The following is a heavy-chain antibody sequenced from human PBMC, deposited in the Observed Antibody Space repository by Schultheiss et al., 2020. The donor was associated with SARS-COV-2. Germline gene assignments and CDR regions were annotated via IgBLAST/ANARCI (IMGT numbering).Heavy chain of an antibody. D-gene: IGHD1-1*01. J-gene: IGHJ4*02. CDR1: GFIFSEAW. Sequence: GGSLRLSCAVSGFIFSEAWMNWVRQAPGKGLEWVGRIKSKTDGGTTDYAAPVKGRFTISRDDSKNTLYLQMNSLKTEDTAVYYCTTEWYNWNDDFDYWGQGTLVTVSS. CDR3: TTEWYNWNDDFDY. V-gene: IGHV3-15*01. CDR2: IKSKTDGGTT.